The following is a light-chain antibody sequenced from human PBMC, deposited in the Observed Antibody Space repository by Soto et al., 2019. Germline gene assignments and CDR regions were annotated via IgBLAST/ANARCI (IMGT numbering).Light chain of an antibody. CDR2: EVS. CDR1: SSDVGGYNY. CDR3: SSYTSSSIDYV. Sequence: QSALTQPASVSGSPGQSITISCTGTSSDVGGYNYVSWYQQDPGKAPKLMIYEVSNRPSGVSNRFSGSKSGNTASLTISGLQAEDEADYYCSSYTSSSIDYVFGTGTKVTVL. J-gene: IGLJ1*01. V-gene: IGLV2-14*01.